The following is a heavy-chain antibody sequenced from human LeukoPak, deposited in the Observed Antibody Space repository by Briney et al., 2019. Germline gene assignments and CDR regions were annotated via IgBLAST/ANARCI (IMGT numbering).Heavy chain of an antibody. D-gene: IGHD2-2*01. CDR1: GGTFSSYT. J-gene: IGHJ5*02. CDR3: ARDTKDIVVVPAATWGIGWFDP. Sequence: SVKVSCKASGGTFSSYTISWVRQAPGQGLEWMGRIIPILGIANYAQKFQGRVTITADRSTSTAYMELSSLRPGDTAVYYCARDTKDIVVVPAATWGIGWFDPWGQGTLVTVSS. CDR2: IIPILGIA. V-gene: IGHV1-69*04.